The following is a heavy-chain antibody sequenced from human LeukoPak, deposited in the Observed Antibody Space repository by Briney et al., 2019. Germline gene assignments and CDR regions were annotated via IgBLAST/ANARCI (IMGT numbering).Heavy chain of an antibody. Sequence: SQTLSLTCTVSGGSISSGGYYWSWHRQHPGKGLEGVGYIYYSGSNYYNTSLKSRVTISVDTSKNQFSLKLSSVTAADTAVYYCARAADCYDSSGECYFDYWGQGTLVTVSS. CDR2: IYYSGSN. J-gene: IGHJ4*02. CDR3: ARAADCYDSSGECYFDY. CDR1: GGSISSGGYY. V-gene: IGHV4-31*03. D-gene: IGHD3-22*01.